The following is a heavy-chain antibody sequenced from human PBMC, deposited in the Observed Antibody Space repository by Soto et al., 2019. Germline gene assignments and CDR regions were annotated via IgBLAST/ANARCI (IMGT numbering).Heavy chain of an antibody. CDR2: IIPIFGTA. V-gene: IGHV1-69*01. Sequence: QVQLVQSGAEVKKPGSSVKVSCTASGGTFSSYAISWVRQAPGQGLEWMGGIIPIFGTANYAQKFQGRVTITADESTSTAYMELSSLRSEDTAVYYCARAPRGYCSGGSCYYFDYWGQGTLVTVSS. J-gene: IGHJ4*02. CDR3: ARAPRGYCSGGSCYYFDY. D-gene: IGHD2-15*01. CDR1: GGTFSSYA.